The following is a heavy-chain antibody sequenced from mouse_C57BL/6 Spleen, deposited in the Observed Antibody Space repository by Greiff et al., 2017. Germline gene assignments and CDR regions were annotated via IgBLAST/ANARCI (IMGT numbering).Heavy chain of an antibody. CDR3: ARERIPYAMDD. CDR2: INPNNGGT. J-gene: IGHJ4*01. V-gene: IGHV1-26*01. CDR1: GYTFTDYY. Sequence: EVQLQQSGPELVKPGASVKISCKASGYTFTDYYMNWVKQSHGKSLEWIGDINPNNGGTSYNQKFKGKATLTVDKSSSTAYMELRSLTSEDSAVYYCARERIPYAMDDWGQGTSVTVAS.